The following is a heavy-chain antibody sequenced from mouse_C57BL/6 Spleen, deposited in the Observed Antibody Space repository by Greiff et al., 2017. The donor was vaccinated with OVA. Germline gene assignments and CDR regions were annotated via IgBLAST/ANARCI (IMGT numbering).Heavy chain of an antibody. V-gene: IGHV1-54*01. CDR1: GYAFTNYL. CDR2: INPGSGGT. CDR3: ASPSYYYYGTSYAMDY. Sequence: VKLQESGAELVRPGTSVKVSCKASGYAFTNYLIEWVKQRPGQGLEWIGVINPGSGGTNYNEKFKGKATLTADKSSSTAYMQLSSLTSEDSAVYFCASPSYYYYGTSYAMDYWGQGTSVTVSS. J-gene: IGHJ4*01. D-gene: IGHD1-1*01.